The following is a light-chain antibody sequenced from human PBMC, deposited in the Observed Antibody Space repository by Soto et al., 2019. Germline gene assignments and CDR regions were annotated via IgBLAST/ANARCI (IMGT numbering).Light chain of an antibody. V-gene: IGKV1-5*01. CDR3: QQYSSYPT. J-gene: IGKJ1*01. CDR2: HAS. Sequence: DIQMTQSPSTLSASVGDRVTITCRASQSISSWLAWYQQKPGKAPKLLIFHASSLESGVPSRFSGSGCGTEFTLTISSLQSDDFATYYCQQYSSYPTFGQGTKVDIK. CDR1: QSISSW.